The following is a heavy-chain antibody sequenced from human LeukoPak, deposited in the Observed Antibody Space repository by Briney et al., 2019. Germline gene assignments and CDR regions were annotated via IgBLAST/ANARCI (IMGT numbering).Heavy chain of an antibody. CDR2: IYYSGST. J-gene: IGHJ4*02. Sequence: PSETLSLTCTVSGGSISSYYWSWIRQPPGKGLEWIGYIYYSGSTNYNPSLKSRVTISVDTSKNQFSLKLTSVTAADTAVYYCASHGGLNFDYWGQGTLVTVSS. CDR1: GGSISSYY. CDR3: ASHGGLNFDY. V-gene: IGHV4-59*01. D-gene: IGHD4-23*01.